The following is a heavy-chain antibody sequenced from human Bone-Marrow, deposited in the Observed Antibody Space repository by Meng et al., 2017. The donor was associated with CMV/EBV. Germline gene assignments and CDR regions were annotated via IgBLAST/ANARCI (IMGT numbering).Heavy chain of an antibody. V-gene: IGHV4-39*07. CDR1: GGSISSSSYY. Sequence: GSLRLSCTVSGGSISSSSYYWGWIRQPPGKGLEWIGSIYYSGSTYYNPSLKSRVTISVDTSKNQFSLKLSSVTAADTAVYYCARDPVVVPAAQVGMDVWGQGTTVTVSS. D-gene: IGHD2-2*01. J-gene: IGHJ6*02. CDR2: IYYSGST. CDR3: ARDPVVVPAAQVGMDV.